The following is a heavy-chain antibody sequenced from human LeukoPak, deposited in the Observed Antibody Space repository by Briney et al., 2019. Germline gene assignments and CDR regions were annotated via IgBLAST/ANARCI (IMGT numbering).Heavy chain of an antibody. D-gene: IGHD3-10*01. CDR3: ARDLNYYGSGLLWYGHYYYYYGMDV. Sequence: GGSLRLSCAASGFTFSSYIMSWVRQAPGKGLEWVANIKQDGSEKYYVDSVKGRFTISRDNAKNSLYLQMNSLRAEDTAVYYCARDLNYYGSGLLWYGHYYYYYGMDVWGQGTTVTVSS. CDR2: IKQDGSEK. CDR1: GFTFSSYI. V-gene: IGHV3-7*01. J-gene: IGHJ6*02.